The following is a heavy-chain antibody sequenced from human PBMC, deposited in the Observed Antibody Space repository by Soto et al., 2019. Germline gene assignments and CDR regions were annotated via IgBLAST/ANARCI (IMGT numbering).Heavy chain of an antibody. CDR2: IYYSGST. D-gene: IGHD3-3*01. CDR3: ARGLYHDFPVPWYGMDV. J-gene: IGHJ6*02. V-gene: IGHV4-59*01. CDR1: GGSISSYY. Sequence: PSETLSLTCTVSGGSISSYYWSWIRQPPGKGLEWIGYIYYSGSTNYNPSLKSRVTISVDTSKNQFSLKLSSVTAADTAVYFCARGLYHDFPVPWYGMDVWGQGTTVTVSS.